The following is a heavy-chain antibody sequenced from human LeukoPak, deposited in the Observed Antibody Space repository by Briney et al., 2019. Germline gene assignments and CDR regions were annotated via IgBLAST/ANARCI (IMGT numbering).Heavy chain of an antibody. J-gene: IGHJ6*02. D-gene: IGHD2-8*01. CDR1: GFSFSTYS. Sequence: GGSLRLSCAAAGFSFSTYSMNWVRLTPGKGLEWVSSISRTSSYIYYADSVKGRFTLSRDNGKNSLYLQMNSLRAEDTAVYYCARGGMGANSQEYFYYGMDVWGQGTTVTVSS. V-gene: IGHV3-21*01. CDR3: ARGGMGANSQEYFYYGMDV. CDR2: ISRTSSYI.